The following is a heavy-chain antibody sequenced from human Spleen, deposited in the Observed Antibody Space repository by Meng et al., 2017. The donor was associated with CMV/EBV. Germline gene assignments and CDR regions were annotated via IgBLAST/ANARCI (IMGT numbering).Heavy chain of an antibody. CDR2: IGAYNGDT. J-gene: IGHJ6*02. Sequence: ASVKVSCKASGYTFTSYGITWVRQAPGQGLEWMGWIGAYNGDTNYAQKLQGRVAMTTDTSTSTAYMELRSLRSDDTAVYYCARGRQHCTSTSCYGFGIRDRYYYYGMDVWGQGTTVTVSS. V-gene: IGHV1-18*01. D-gene: IGHD2-2*01. CDR3: ARGRQHCTSTSCYGFGIRDRYYYYGMDV. CDR1: GYTFTSYG.